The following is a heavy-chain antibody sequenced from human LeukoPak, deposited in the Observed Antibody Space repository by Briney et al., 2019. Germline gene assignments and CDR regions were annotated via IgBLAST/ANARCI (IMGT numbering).Heavy chain of an antibody. Sequence: PSETLSLTCTVSGGSISSSSYDWGWLRQPPGKGLEWIVSIDYSGSTYYNPALKSPVTLSVHTSQHPFSLKLSSVTAADTAVYYCARDGIPMLRGVIIGRYLDPWGQGTLVTVSS. J-gene: IGHJ5*02. CDR2: IDYSGST. D-gene: IGHD3-10*01. CDR3: ARDGIPMLRGVIIGRYLDP. V-gene: IGHV4-39*07. CDR1: GGSISSSSYD.